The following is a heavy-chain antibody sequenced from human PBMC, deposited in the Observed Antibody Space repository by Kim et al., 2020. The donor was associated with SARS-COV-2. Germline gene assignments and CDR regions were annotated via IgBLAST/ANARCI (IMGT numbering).Heavy chain of an antibody. V-gene: IGHV3-48*03. CDR2: ISSSGSTI. CDR3: ARLYYYDSSVSS. Sequence: GGSLRLSCAASGFTFSSYEMNWVRQAPGKGLEWVSYISSSGSTIYYADSVKGRFTISRDNAKNSLYLQMNSLRAEDTAVYYCARLYYYDSSVSSWGQGTLVTVSS. J-gene: IGHJ4*02. CDR1: GFTFSSYE. D-gene: IGHD3-22*01.